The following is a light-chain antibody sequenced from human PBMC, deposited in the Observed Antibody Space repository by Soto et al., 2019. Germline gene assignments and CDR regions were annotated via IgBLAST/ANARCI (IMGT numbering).Light chain of an antibody. CDR3: HQYAHSPLT. CDR1: QTVTRNY. CDR2: DVS. Sequence: EIVLTQSPGTLSLSPGESATLAWRASQTVTRNYLAWFQHKPGQAPRLVIYDVSTRATGIPDRFSASGSGTDFTLTVSRLEPEDFAVYYCHQYAHSPLTFGGGTKVDI. J-gene: IGKJ4*01. V-gene: IGKV3-20*01.